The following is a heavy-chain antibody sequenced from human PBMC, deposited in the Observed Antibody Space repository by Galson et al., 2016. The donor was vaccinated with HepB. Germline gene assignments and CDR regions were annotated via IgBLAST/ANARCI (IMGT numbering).Heavy chain of an antibody. Sequence: SLRLSCAASGFTFRNYLMSWVRQAPGRGLEWVANIKEDGREEKYVDSVLGRFTISRDNAKNSVFLQMDSLRAEDTAIYYCAKGYGYFDYWGQGTLVTVSS. V-gene: IGHV3-7*03. CDR1: GFTFRNYL. CDR2: IKEDGREE. D-gene: IGHD3-10*01. J-gene: IGHJ4*01. CDR3: AKGYGYFDY.